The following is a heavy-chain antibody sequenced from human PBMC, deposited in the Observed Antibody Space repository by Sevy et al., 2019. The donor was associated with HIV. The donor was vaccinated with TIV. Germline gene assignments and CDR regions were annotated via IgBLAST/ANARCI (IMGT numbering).Heavy chain of an antibody. CDR3: AGGYCGGGSCPYWFDP. CDR2: ISAYNGNT. V-gene: IGHV1-18*01. J-gene: IGHJ5*02. D-gene: IGHD2-15*01. Sequence: ASVKVSCKASGYTFTSYGISWVRQAPGQGLEWMGWISAYNGNTNYAQKLQGRVTMTTDTSTSSAYMELRSLRSDDTAVYYCAGGYCGGGSCPYWFDPWGQGTLVTVSS. CDR1: GYTFTSYG.